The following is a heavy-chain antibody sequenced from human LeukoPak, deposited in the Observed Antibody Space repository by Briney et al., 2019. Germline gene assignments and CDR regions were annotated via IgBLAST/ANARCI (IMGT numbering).Heavy chain of an antibody. CDR1: GFTVSSNY. CDR3: ARLVATTGRLYFDY. D-gene: IGHD1-1*01. CDR2: IYSGGNT. Sequence: GGSLRLSCAASGFTVSSNYMGWVRQAPGKGLEYVSVIYSGGNTKYAAAVKGRFTISRDNSKNTVYLQMNSLRAEDTAVFYCARLVATTGRLYFDYWGQGNLVTVS. V-gene: IGHV3-53*01. J-gene: IGHJ4*02.